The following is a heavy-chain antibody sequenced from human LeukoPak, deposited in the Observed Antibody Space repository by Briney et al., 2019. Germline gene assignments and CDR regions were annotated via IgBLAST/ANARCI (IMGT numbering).Heavy chain of an antibody. CDR3: ARDVPPHYYDSSGYDL. J-gene: IGHJ2*01. CDR1: GGSVSSYY. Sequence: PSETLSLTCTVSGGSVSSYYWSWIRQPPGKGLEWIGYIYYSGSTNYNPSLQSRVTISVDTSKNQFSLKLSSVTAADTAVYYCARDVPPHYYDSSGYDLWGRGTLVTVSS. D-gene: IGHD3-22*01. CDR2: IYYSGST. V-gene: IGHV4-59*02.